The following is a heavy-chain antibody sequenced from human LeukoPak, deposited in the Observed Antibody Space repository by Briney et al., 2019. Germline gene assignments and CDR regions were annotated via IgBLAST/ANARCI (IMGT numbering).Heavy chain of an antibody. D-gene: IGHD3-9*01. CDR2: LGGATI. CDR1: GFTFNSHA. J-gene: IGHJ4*02. Sequence: GGSLRLSCALSGFTFNSHAVRWVRRAPGRGLEWVSTLGGATISYADSVKGRFAISGDGSKSTLALQMDSLRAEDTAIYYCAKHHSWGNWFYDYWGQGTLVTVSS. CDR3: AKHHSWGNWFYDY. V-gene: IGHV3-23*01.